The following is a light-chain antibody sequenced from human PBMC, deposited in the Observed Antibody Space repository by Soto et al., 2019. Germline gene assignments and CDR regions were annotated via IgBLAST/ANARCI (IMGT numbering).Light chain of an antibody. CDR1: QSVSSN. CDR3: QKFNNYPLT. J-gene: IGKJ4*01. Sequence: VMTQSPATLSLSAGERATLSCRASQSVSSNLAWYQQKTGQAPRLLIYGASNRATGIPDRFSGSGSGTDLNLTVSRLEPEDFATYYCQKFNNYPLTCGGGTKVDIK. CDR2: GAS. V-gene: IGKV3D-15*01.